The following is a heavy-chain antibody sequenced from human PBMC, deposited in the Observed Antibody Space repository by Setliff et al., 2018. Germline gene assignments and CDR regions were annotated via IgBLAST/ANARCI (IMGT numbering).Heavy chain of an antibody. D-gene: IGHD3-10*02. V-gene: IGHV3-53*01. Sequence: GGSLRLSCAGSGLTVSDNYMNWVRQAPGKGLEWVSLIYTGGNTKYADSVKGRFSISTDNSKNTVYLQMNTLRAEDTAVYYCAKGGVFGSSYFDVWGRGALVTVSS. CDR2: IYTGGNT. CDR1: GLTVSDNY. CDR3: AKGGVFGSSYFDV. J-gene: IGHJ2*01.